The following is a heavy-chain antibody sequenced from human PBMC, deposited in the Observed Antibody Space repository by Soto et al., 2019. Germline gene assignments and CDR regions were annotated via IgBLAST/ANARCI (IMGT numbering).Heavy chain of an antibody. D-gene: IGHD6-19*01. CDR1: GGSISSGDYY. J-gene: IGHJ4*02. CDR2: IYYSGST. V-gene: IGHV4-30-4*01. CDR3: ARGGPSSGWYVVLGYFDY. Sequence: SETLSLTCTVSGGSISSGDYYWSWIRQPPGKGLEWIGYIYYSGSTYYNPSLKSRVTVSVDTSKNQFSLKLSSVTAADTAVYYCARGGPSSGWYVVLGYFDYWGQGTLVTVSS.